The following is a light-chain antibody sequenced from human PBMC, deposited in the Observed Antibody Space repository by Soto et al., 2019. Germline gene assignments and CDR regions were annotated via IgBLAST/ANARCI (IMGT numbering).Light chain of an antibody. J-gene: IGKJ4*01. CDR1: QSVSSK. V-gene: IGKV3-15*01. CDR3: QQYSNWPPLT. Sequence: EIVMTQSPATLSMSPGERATLSCRASQSVSSKLAWYQQKPGQAPRLLIYGASTRPTGIPARFSGSGSGTEFTLTISSLQSEDFAVYYCQQYSNWPPLTFGGGTKVEIK. CDR2: GAS.